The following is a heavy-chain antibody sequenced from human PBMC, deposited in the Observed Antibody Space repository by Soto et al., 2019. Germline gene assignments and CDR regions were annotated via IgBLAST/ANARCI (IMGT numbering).Heavy chain of an antibody. CDR2: IYYSGST. J-gene: IGHJ4*02. CDR1: GFSLSSFY. CDR3: ARRYGSCFDY. Sequence: TSETPSLTSTFSGFSLSSFYLSWIRQPPGKGLEWIGYIYYSGSTNYNPSLKSRVTISVDTSKNQFSLKLSSVTAADTAVYYCARRYGSCFDYWGQGTLVTAPQ. V-gene: IGHV4-59*08. D-gene: IGHD5-18*01.